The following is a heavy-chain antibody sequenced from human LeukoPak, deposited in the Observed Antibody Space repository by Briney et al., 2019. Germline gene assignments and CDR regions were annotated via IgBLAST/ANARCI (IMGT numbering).Heavy chain of an antibody. CDR3: ASTGRIGAHSSSEHDAFDI. Sequence: GESLKISCKGSGYSFTSYWIGWVRQMPGKGLEWMGIIYPGDSDTRYSPSFQGQVTISADKSISTAYLQWSSLKASDTAMYYCASTGRIGAHSSSEHDAFDIWGQGTMVTVSS. J-gene: IGHJ3*02. V-gene: IGHV5-51*01. D-gene: IGHD6-6*01. CDR1: GYSFTSYW. CDR2: IYPGDSDT.